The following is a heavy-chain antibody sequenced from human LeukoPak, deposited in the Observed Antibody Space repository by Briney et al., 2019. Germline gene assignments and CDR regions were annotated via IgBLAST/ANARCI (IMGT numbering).Heavy chain of an antibody. CDR3: AKQGEIRQGCYMDV. D-gene: IGHD1/OR15-1a*01. J-gene: IGHJ6*03. CDR2: IIPVFGTA. Sequence: SVKVSCKASGGSISSYGISWVRQAPGQGLEWMGRIIPVFGTANYAQKSQDRVTITADTVSNTAYMELTSLTSEDTAVYFCAKQGEIRQGCYMDVWGNGTAVSASS. CDR1: GGSISSYG. V-gene: IGHV1-69*06.